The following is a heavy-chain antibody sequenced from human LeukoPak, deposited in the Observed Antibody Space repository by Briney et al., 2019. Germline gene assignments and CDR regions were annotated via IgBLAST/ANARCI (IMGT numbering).Heavy chain of an antibody. Sequence: RGSLRLSCAASGFMFSNYEMNWVRQAPGKGLEWISFISSSGDTVYYADSVAGRFTISRDNAKNSLYLQMNSLRAEDTAVYYCAREKEGYCSRTSCYLDYYYYYMDVWGKGTTVTISS. J-gene: IGHJ6*03. CDR2: ISSSGDTV. V-gene: IGHV3-48*03. D-gene: IGHD2-2*01. CDR3: AREKEGYCSRTSCYLDYYYYYMDV. CDR1: GFMFSNYE.